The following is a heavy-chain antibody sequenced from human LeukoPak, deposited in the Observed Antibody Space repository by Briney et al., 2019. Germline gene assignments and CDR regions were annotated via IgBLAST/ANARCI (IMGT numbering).Heavy chain of an antibody. CDR3: ARDGDFWSAQGAFDI. CDR2: IWYDGSKT. J-gene: IGHJ3*02. D-gene: IGHD3-3*01. Sequence: GRSLRLSCAASGFIFRRNGMHWVRQVPGKGLEWVALIWYDGSKTYYADSVKGRFTISRDNSRNTLFLQMNSLRAEDTAVYYWARDGDFWSAQGAFDIWGQGTMVTVSS. CDR1: GFIFRRNG. V-gene: IGHV3-33*01.